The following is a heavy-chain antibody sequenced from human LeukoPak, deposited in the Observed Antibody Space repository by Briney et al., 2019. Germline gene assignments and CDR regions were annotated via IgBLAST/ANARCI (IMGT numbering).Heavy chain of an antibody. J-gene: IGHJ6*02. CDR2: INAGNGNT. D-gene: IGHD3-3*01. CDR1: GYTFTSYA. CDR3: ASGGVGENYYYYGMDV. Sequence: GASVKVSCKASGYTFTSYAMHWVRQAPGQRLEWMGWINAGNGNTKYSQKFQGRVTMTRDTSTSTVYMELSSLRSEDTAVYYCASGGVGENYYYYGMDVWGQGTTVTVSS. V-gene: IGHV1-3*01.